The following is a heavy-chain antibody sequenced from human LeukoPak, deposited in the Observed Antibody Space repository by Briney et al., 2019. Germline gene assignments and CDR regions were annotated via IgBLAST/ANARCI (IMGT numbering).Heavy chain of an antibody. D-gene: IGHD2-2*01. V-gene: IGHV4-34*01. CDR2: INHSGST. Sequence: PSETLSVTCAVYGGSFSGYYWSWIRQPPGKGLEWIGEINHSGSTNYNPSLKSRVTISVDTSKNQFSLKLSSVTAADTAVYYCARDGDIVVVPAAKNYYYYGMDVWGQGTTVTVSS. CDR1: GGSFSGYY. CDR3: ARDGDIVVVPAAKNYYYYGMDV. J-gene: IGHJ6*02.